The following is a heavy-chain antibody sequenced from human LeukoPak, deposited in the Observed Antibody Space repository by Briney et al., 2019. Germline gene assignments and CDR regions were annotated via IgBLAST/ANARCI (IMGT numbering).Heavy chain of an antibody. V-gene: IGHV3-23*01. CDR3: AKDLGRLVRANDY. CDR1: GFTFSSYG. D-gene: IGHD1-26*01. Sequence: GGSLRLSCAASGFTFSSYGMHWVRQAPGKGLEWVSAISGSGGSTYYADSVKGRFTISRDNSKNTLYLHMNSLRAEDTAVYYCAKDLGRLVRANDYWGQGTLVTVSS. CDR2: ISGSGGST. J-gene: IGHJ4*02.